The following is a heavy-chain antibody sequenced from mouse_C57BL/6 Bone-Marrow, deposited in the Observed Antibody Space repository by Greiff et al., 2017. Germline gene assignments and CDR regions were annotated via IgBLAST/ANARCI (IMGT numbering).Heavy chain of an antibody. V-gene: IGHV1-64*01. Sequence: QVQLQQPGAELVKPGASVTLSCKASGYTFTSYWMHWVKQRPGQGLEWIGMIHPNSGSTNYNEKFKSKATLTVDKSSSTAYMQLSSLTSEDSAVYYGARSPLYAMDYWGQGTSVTVSS. J-gene: IGHJ4*01. CDR2: IHPNSGST. CDR1: GYTFTSYW. CDR3: ARSPLYAMDY. D-gene: IGHD6-1*01.